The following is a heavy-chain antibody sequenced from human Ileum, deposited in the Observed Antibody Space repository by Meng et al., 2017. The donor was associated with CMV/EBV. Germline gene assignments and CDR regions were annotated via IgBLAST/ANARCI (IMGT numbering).Heavy chain of an antibody. J-gene: IGHJ4*02. CDR3: TRDGTTTNERGYTY. CDR2: INTNTGVT. Sequence: QVQLVQSWAEVKKPGASMKVSCKASGYSFTVYYIHWVRQAPGKGPEWMGWINTNTGVTKYEHKFQGRVTLTRDTSISTTYMEFNGLTSDDTAVYYCTRDGTTTNERGYTYWGQGTLVTVSS. CDR1: GYSFTVYY. D-gene: IGHD2-8*01. V-gene: IGHV1-2*02.